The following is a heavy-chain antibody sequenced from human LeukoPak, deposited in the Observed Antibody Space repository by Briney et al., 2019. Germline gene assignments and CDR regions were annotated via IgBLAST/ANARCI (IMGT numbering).Heavy chain of an antibody. Sequence: GASVKVSCKASGYTFTSYGISWVRQAPGQGLEWMGWISACNGNTNYAQKLQGRVTMTTDTSTSTAYMELRSLRSDDTAVYYCARAYYDILTGYYFDYWGQGTLVTVSS. J-gene: IGHJ4*02. V-gene: IGHV1-18*01. CDR2: ISACNGNT. CDR1: GYTFTSYG. D-gene: IGHD3-9*01. CDR3: ARAYYDILTGYYFDY.